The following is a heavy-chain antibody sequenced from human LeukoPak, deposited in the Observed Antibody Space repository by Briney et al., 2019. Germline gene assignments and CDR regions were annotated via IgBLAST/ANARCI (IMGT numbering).Heavy chain of an antibody. CDR1: GFTFSNYA. D-gene: IGHD6-6*01. Sequence: GGSLRLSCAAAGFTFSNYAMHWVRQAPGKGLEWVTFIRYDGSNKYYAESVKGRFTISRDNSKNTLYLQMNNLRPEDTAVYYCAKAIHTSSSGVVDYWGQGTLVTVSS. CDR2: IRYDGSNK. J-gene: IGHJ4*02. CDR3: AKAIHTSSSGVVDY. V-gene: IGHV3-30*02.